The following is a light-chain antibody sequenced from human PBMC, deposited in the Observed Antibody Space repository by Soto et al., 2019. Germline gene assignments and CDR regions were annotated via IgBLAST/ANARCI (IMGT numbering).Light chain of an antibody. J-gene: IGKJ1*01. CDR2: GGG. CDR3: HQYASLPRT. V-gene: IGKV3-20*01. Sequence: ETVLTQSPGTLSLSPGERANLSCRASQSISSIHLAWYQQKPGQTPRLLIYGGGTTATGIPSRFSASGSGTEFTLTISTLEPEDFAVYYCHQYASLPRTFGQGTKVEIK. CDR1: QSISSIH.